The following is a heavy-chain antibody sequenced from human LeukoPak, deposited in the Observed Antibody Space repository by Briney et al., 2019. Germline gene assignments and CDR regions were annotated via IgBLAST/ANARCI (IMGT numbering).Heavy chain of an antibody. CDR3: ARGRFNYYDSSGYPGRDLDY. Sequence: GASVKVSCKASGGTFSSYAISWVRQAPGQGLEWMGGIIPIFGTANYAQKFQGRVTITADESTSTAYMELSSLRSEDTAVYYCARGRFNYYDSSGYPGRDLDYWGQGTLVTVSS. J-gene: IGHJ4*02. D-gene: IGHD3-22*01. CDR2: IIPIFGTA. V-gene: IGHV1-69*13. CDR1: GGTFSSYA.